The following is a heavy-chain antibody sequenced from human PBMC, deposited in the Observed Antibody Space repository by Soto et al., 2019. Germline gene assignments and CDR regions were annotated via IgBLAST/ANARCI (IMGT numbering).Heavy chain of an antibody. V-gene: IGHV4-4*02. CDR2: IYHSGST. Sequence: SSETLSQTSAVSGGSISTSNWSTWVRQPPGKGLEWIGEIYHSGSTNYNPSLKSRVTISVDKSKNQFSLKLSSVTAADTAVYYCARVSGSYYYGMGVWGQGTTVT. D-gene: IGHD1-26*01. CDR1: GGSISTSNW. J-gene: IGHJ6*02. CDR3: ARVSGSYYYGMGV.